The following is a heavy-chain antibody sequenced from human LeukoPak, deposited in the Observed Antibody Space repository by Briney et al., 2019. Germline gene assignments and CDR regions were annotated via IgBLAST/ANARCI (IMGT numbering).Heavy chain of an antibody. J-gene: IGHJ4*02. V-gene: IGHV4-38-2*02. Sequence: SSETLSLTCTVSGYSISSAYYWNWIRQSPEKGLEWIGSISHSGSTSYYPSLQSRVTISLDTPKNQFSLKVNSVTAADSAIYHCARHGGYNFDYWGQGTLVAVSS. D-gene: IGHD3-16*01. CDR3: ARHGGYNFDY. CDR1: GYSISSAYY. CDR2: ISHSGST.